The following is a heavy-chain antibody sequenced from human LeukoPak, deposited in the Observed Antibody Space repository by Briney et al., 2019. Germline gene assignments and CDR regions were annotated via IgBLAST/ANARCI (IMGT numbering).Heavy chain of an antibody. J-gene: IGHJ4*02. V-gene: IGHV3-33*08. CDR2: IWSDGSNK. D-gene: IGHD1-1*01. Sequence: PGGSLRLSCVASGFTFSNYWMLWVRQAPGKGLEWVAFIWSDGSNKYYADSVKGRFTISRDNSEDTLYLQMNSLRVEDTAVYYCARDPAGSGFAFDSWGQGALVTVSS. CDR1: GFTFSNYW. CDR3: ARDPAGSGFAFDS.